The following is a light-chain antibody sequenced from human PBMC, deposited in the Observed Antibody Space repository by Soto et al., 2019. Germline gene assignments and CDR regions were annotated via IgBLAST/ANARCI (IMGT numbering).Light chain of an antibody. CDR1: QSVSSN. Sequence: EVMLTQSPATLSVSPGERATLSCRASQSVSSNLAWYQQKPGQAPRLLIYGASTRATGIPARFSGSGSGTEFTLTISSLQSEDFAVYYCQQYNNWPQTFGQRTKVDIK. J-gene: IGKJ1*01. CDR3: QQYNNWPQT. V-gene: IGKV3-15*01. CDR2: GAS.